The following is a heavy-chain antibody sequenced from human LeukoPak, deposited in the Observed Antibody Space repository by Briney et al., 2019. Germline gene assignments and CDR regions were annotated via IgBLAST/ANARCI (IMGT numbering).Heavy chain of an antibody. V-gene: IGHV3-23*01. CDR3: AKGAGSGWYYFDY. J-gene: IGHJ4*02. Sequence: GGSLRLSCAASGFTLNTYAMNWVRQAPKKGLEWVSTISTSGVTTYYADSVKGRFTISRDNSKTTLYLQMNSPRAEDTAVYYCAKGAGSGWYYFDYWGQGTLVTVSS. D-gene: IGHD6-19*01. CDR2: ISTSGVTT. CDR1: GFTLNTYA.